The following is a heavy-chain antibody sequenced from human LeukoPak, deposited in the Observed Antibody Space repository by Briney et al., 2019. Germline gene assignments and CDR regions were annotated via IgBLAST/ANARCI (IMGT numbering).Heavy chain of an antibody. Sequence: GGSLRLSCVVSGFTFSSHWMHWVRQAPGKGPVWVSRINTDGSTTNYADSVKGRFTISRDNAKNTLYLQMNSLRAEDTAVYYCARARDLDDSSGYSFDYWGQGTLATVSS. CDR1: GFTFSSHW. CDR2: INTDGSTT. D-gene: IGHD3-22*01. V-gene: IGHV3-74*01. J-gene: IGHJ4*02. CDR3: ARARDLDDSSGYSFDY.